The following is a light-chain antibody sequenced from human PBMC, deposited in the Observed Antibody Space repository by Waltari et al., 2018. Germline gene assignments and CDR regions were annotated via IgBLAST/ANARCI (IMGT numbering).Light chain of an antibody. CDR1: QGISTW. CDR2: AAS. V-gene: IGKV1-12*01. Sequence: DIQMTQSPSSVSASVGDRVTITGRASQGISTWLGWYQQKPGKAPKPLIYAASSLQSGVPSRFSGGGSGTEFTLTISSLQPEDFATYYCQQANSLPLFGGGTKVEIK. CDR3: QQANSLPL. J-gene: IGKJ4*01.